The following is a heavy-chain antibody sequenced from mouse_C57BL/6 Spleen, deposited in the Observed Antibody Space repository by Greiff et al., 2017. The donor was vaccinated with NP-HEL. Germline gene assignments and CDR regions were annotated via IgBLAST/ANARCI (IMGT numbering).Heavy chain of an antibody. CDR1: GYTFTSYW. Sequence: QVQLKQPGAELVKPGASVKLSCKASGYTFTSYWMHWVKQRPGQGLEWIGMIHPNSGSTNYNEKFKSKATLTVDKSSSTAYMQLSSLTSEDSAVYYCAKGDSSGRGYAMDYWGQGTSVTVSS. J-gene: IGHJ4*01. D-gene: IGHD3-2*02. CDR2: IHPNSGST. CDR3: AKGDSSGRGYAMDY. V-gene: IGHV1-64*01.